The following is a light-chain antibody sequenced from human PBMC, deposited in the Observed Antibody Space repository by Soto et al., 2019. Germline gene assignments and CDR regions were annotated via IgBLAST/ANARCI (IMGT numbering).Light chain of an antibody. CDR3: SSYTSSSPYV. V-gene: IGLV2-14*02. CDR2: EGT. J-gene: IGLJ1*01. CDR1: SSDVGIYNL. Sequence: QSALTQPASVSGSPGQSITISCTGTSSDVGIYNLVSWYQQHPGKAPKLIIYEGTKRPSGVSNRFSGSKSGNTASLTISGLQAEDEADYYCSSYTSSSPYVFGTGTQLTVL.